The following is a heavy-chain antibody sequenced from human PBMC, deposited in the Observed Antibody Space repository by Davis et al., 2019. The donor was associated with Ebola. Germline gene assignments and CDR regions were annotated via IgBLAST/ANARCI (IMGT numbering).Heavy chain of an antibody. Sequence: GESLKISCSASGFTFSTYAVHWVRQAPGKGLEYVSAISYNGGDTYYADSVKGRFTISRDNSKNTLYLRMSSLRSEDTAVYYCARDGLVGAPIGYWGQGTLVTVSS. V-gene: IGHV3-64*04. CDR1: GFTFSTYA. D-gene: IGHD1-26*01. J-gene: IGHJ4*02. CDR3: ARDGLVGAPIGY. CDR2: ISYNGGDT.